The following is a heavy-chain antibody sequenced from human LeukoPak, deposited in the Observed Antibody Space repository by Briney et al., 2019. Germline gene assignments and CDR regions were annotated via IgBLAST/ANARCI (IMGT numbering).Heavy chain of an antibody. Sequence: GGSLRLSCAASGFTVSSNYMSWVRQAPGKGLEWVSVIYSGGSTYYADSVKGRFTISRDNSKNTLYLQVGSLTVEDMAVYYCARKAYGQDHFDYWGQGTLVTVSS. CDR2: IYSGGST. V-gene: IGHV3-66*01. CDR1: GFTVSSNY. J-gene: IGHJ4*02. CDR3: ARKAYGQDHFDY. D-gene: IGHD3-16*01.